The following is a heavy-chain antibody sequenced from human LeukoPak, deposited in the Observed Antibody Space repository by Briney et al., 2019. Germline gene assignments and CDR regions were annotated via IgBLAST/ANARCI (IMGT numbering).Heavy chain of an antibody. Sequence: GASAKVSCKTSGFSFTAYYMHWVRQAPGQGLEWMALSNPRDGSTDYAQKFQGRVTMTRDTSTSTVYMELSSLRSEDTAVYYCAREGSSLKFFDLWGQGTLVTVSS. J-gene: IGHJ3*01. V-gene: IGHV1-46*01. CDR2: SNPRDGST. CDR1: GFSFTAYY. CDR3: AREGSSLKFFDL. D-gene: IGHD3-10*01.